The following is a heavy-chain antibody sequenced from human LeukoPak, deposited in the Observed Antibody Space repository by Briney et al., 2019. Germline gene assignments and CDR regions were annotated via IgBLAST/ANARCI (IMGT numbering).Heavy chain of an antibody. J-gene: IGHJ4*02. Sequence: SETLSLTCAVYGGSFSGYYWSWIRQPPGKGLEWIGEINHSGSTNYNPSLKSRVTISVDTSKNLFSLKLSSVTATDTAVYYCARTTTVTTSANDYWGQGTLVTVSS. V-gene: IGHV4-34*01. CDR2: INHSGST. CDR3: ARTTTVTTSANDY. D-gene: IGHD4-17*01. CDR1: GGSFSGYY.